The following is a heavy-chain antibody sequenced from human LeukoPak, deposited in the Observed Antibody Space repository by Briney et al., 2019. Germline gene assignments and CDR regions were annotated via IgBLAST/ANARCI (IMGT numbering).Heavy chain of an antibody. V-gene: IGHV3-30*04. CDR1: GFTFSSYA. J-gene: IGHJ4*02. Sequence: PGRSLRLSCAASGFTFSSYAMHWVRQAPGKGLEWVAVISYDGSNKYYADSVKGRFTISRDNSKNTLYLQMDSLRAEDTAVYYCARLPRVGATTYVDYWGQGTLVTVSS. CDR3: ARLPRVGATTYVDY. D-gene: IGHD1-26*01. CDR2: ISYDGSNK.